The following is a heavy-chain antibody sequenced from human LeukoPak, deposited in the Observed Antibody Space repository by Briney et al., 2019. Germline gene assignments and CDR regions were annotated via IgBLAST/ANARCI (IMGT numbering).Heavy chain of an antibody. V-gene: IGHV3-43*01. CDR2: ISWDGGST. Sequence: PGESLRLSCAASGFTFDDYTMHWVRQAPGKGLEWVSLISWDGGSTYYADSVKGRFTISRDNSKNSLYLQMNSLRTEDTAFYYCAKDMGPHTIFGAGMDVWGKGTTVTVSS. D-gene: IGHD3-3*01. CDR3: AKDMGPHTIFGAGMDV. J-gene: IGHJ6*04. CDR1: GFTFDDYT.